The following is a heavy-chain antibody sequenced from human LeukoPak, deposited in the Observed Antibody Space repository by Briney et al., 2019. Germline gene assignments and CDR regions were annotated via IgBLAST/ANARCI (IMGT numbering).Heavy chain of an antibody. D-gene: IGHD2/OR15-2a*01. CDR2: INPNSGGT. CDR1: GYTFTGYY. V-gene: IGHV1-2*02. J-gene: IGHJ4*02. CDR3: AREPIITSQNIVGVDY. Sequence: ASVKVSCKASGYTFTGYYMHWVRQAPGQVLEWMGWINPNSGGTNYQGRVTMTRDTSISTAYMELSRLRSDDTAVYYCAREPIITSQNIVGVDYWGQGTLVTVSS.